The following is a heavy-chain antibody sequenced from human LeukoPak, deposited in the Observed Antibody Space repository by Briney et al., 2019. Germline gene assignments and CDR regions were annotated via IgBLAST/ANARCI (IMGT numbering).Heavy chain of an antibody. CDR2: INHSGST. CDR3: ARRGIAARLDRHGWFDP. Sequence: SETLSLTCAVYGGSFSGYYWSWIRQPPGKGLEWIGEINHSGSTNYNPSLKSRVTISVDTSKNQFSLKLSSVTAADTAVYYCARRGIAARLDRHGWFDPWGQGTLVTVSS. V-gene: IGHV4-34*01. J-gene: IGHJ5*02. D-gene: IGHD6-6*01. CDR1: GGSFSGYY.